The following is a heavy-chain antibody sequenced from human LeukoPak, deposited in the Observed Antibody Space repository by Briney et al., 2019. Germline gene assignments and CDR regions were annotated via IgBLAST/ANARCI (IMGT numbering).Heavy chain of an antibody. CDR3: ARRGYSYAAPKPAFDI. V-gene: IGHV6-1*01. J-gene: IGHJ3*02. D-gene: IGHD5-18*01. Sequence: SQTLSLTCAISGDSVSNNSTAWNWIRQSPSRGLEWLGRTYYRSKWYNDYAVSVKSRITINPDTSKNQFSLKLSSVTAADTAVYYCARRGYSYAAPKPAFDIWGQGTMVTVSS. CDR2: TYYRSKWYN. CDR1: GDSVSNNSTA.